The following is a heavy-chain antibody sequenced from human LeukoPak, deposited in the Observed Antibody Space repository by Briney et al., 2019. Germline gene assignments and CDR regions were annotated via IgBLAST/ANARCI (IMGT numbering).Heavy chain of an antibody. V-gene: IGHV1-69*13. CDR3: ARDSDSGSYYGWFDP. CDR1: GGTFSNYA. D-gene: IGHD1-26*01. J-gene: IGHJ5*02. Sequence: SVKVSCKASGGTFSNYAISWVRQAPGQGLEWMGGIIPIFGTANYAQKFQGRVTITADESTSTAYMELSSLRSEDTAVYYCARDSDSGSYYGWFDPWGQGTLVTVSS. CDR2: IIPIFGTA.